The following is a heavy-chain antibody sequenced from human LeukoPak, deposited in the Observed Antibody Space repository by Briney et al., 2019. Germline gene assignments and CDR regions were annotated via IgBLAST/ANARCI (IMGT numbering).Heavy chain of an antibody. J-gene: IGHJ4*02. V-gene: IGHV4-59*01. CDR3: ARCGGYSYGYYFDF. D-gene: IGHD5-18*01. CDR2: IYYSGST. Sequence: SETLSLTCTASGGSISSYYWSWIRQPPGKGLEWVGHIYYSGSTNYNPSLKNRVTISLDTSNNHFSLEQSSVTAADAAAVYCARCGGYSYGYYFDFWGRGTLVTVSS. CDR1: GGSISSYY.